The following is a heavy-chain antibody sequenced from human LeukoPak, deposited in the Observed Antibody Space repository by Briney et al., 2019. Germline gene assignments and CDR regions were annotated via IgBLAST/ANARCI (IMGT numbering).Heavy chain of an antibody. J-gene: IGHJ3*02. Sequence: PSETLSLTCTVSGGSISSYYWSWLRQPPGKGLEWIGYIYYSGSTNYNPSLKSRVTISVDTSKNQFSLKLSCVTAADTAVYYCARDLSRVGAFDIWGQGTMVTVSS. V-gene: IGHV4-59*01. CDR3: ARDLSRVGAFDI. CDR2: IYYSGST. CDR1: GGSISSYY. D-gene: IGHD1-26*01.